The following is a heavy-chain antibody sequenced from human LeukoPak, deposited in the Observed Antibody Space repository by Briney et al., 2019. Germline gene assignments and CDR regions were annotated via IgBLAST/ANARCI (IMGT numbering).Heavy chain of an antibody. Sequence: GGSLRLSCAASGFTVSSNYMSWVRQAPGKGLEWVSVIYSGGSTYYADSVKGRFTISRDNSKNTLYLQMNSLRAEDTAVSYCARGQYYYDSSGPPDFDYWGQGTLVTVSS. V-gene: IGHV3-66*02. CDR3: ARGQYYYDSSGPPDFDY. D-gene: IGHD3-22*01. CDR2: IYSGGST. J-gene: IGHJ4*02. CDR1: GFTVSSNY.